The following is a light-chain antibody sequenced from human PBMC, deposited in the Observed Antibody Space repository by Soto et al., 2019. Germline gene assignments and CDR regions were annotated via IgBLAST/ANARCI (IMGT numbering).Light chain of an antibody. Sequence: QSALTQPPSASGSLGQSVTISCTGTSSDVGSYNYVSWYQQHPGKAPKLMIYDVSNRPSGVSNRFSGSKSGNTASLTISGLQAEDEADYYCSSYTSSSTLVVFGGGTQLTVL. V-gene: IGLV2-14*01. CDR1: SSDVGSYNY. J-gene: IGLJ2*01. CDR2: DVS. CDR3: SSYTSSSTLVV.